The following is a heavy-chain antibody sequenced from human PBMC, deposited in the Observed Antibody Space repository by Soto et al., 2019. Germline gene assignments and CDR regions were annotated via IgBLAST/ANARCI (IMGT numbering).Heavy chain of an antibody. CDR3: VGEVGFQLIY. Sequence: EVQLVESGGGLVQPGGSLRLSCAASGFTFSTHSMNWVRQAPGKGLEWISYITSSDVTMYADSVKGRFIISRDNAKNSLYLQMNSLRGEDTAVYFCVGEVGFQLIYWGQGTLATVSS. V-gene: IGHV3-48*01. CDR2: ITSSDVTM. J-gene: IGHJ4*02. D-gene: IGHD2-2*01. CDR1: GFTFSTHS.